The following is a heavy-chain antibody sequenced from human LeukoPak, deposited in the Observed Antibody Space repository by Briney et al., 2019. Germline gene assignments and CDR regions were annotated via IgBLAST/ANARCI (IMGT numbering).Heavy chain of an antibody. Sequence: GGSLRLSCAASGFTFRSHDVSWVRQAPGKGLEWVSGISASGGSTFYADSVKGRFTISRDNSKNTLYLQMNGLRVEDTAVYYCVREGPRGLAFDIWGQGTMVTVSS. D-gene: IGHD3/OR15-3a*01. V-gene: IGHV3-23*01. CDR1: GFTFRSHD. CDR3: VREGPRGLAFDI. J-gene: IGHJ3*02. CDR2: ISASGGST.